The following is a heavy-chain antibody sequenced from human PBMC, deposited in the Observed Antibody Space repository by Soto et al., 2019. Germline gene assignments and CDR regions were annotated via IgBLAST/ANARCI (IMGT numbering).Heavy chain of an antibody. V-gene: IGHV1-18*01. CDR1: GYTFTSYG. Sequence: ASVKVSCKANGYTFTSYGISWVRQAPGQGLEWMGWISAYNGNTNYAQKLQGRVTMTTDTSTSTAYMELRSLRSADTAVYYCARGGHIAVVTDSFDSWGQGTLVTVSS. CDR2: ISAYNGNT. J-gene: IGHJ4*02. CDR3: ARGGHIAVVTDSFDS. D-gene: IGHD2-21*02.